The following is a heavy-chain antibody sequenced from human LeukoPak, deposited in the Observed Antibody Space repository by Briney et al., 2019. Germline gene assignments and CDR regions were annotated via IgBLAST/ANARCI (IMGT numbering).Heavy chain of an antibody. CDR1: GFTFSSYA. J-gene: IGHJ4*02. CDR3: AKELELRFLEWLPHFDY. V-gene: IGHV3-23*01. D-gene: IGHD3-3*01. CDR2: ISGSGGST. Sequence: GGSLRLSCAASGFTFSSYAMSWVRQAPGKGLEWVSAISGSGGSTYYADSVKGRFTISRDNSKNTLYLQMNSLRAEDTAVYYCAKELELRFLEWLPHFDYWGQGTLVTVSS.